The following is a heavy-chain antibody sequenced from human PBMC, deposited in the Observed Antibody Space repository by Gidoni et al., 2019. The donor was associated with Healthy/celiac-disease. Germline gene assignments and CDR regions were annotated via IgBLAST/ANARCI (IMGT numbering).Heavy chain of an antibody. CDR3: ARGYVEMASAYYFDY. D-gene: IGHD3-16*01. Sequence: QLQLQESGPGLVKPSETLSLTCTVSGGSISSSSYYWGWIRQPPGKGLEWIGSIYYSGSTYYNPSLESRVTISVDTSKNQFSLKLSSVTAADTAVYYCARGYVEMASAYYFDYWGQGTLVTVSS. J-gene: IGHJ4*02. CDR1: GGSISSSSYY. CDR2: IYYSGST. V-gene: IGHV4-39*07.